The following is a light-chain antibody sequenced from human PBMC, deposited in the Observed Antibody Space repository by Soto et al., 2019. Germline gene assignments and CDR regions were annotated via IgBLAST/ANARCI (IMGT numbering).Light chain of an antibody. J-gene: IGLJ1*01. CDR2: VVG. CDR1: SSDVGSYNL. V-gene: IGLV2-23*02. Sequence: SALTQPSSVNGSPGQSITISCNRTSSDVGSYNLVSWYQHHPGKAPKLMIYVVGKRPSGVSSRFSGSKSGNTASLTISGLQAEDEADYYCCSYAGSGTPYVFGTGTKVTVL. CDR3: CSYAGSGTPYV.